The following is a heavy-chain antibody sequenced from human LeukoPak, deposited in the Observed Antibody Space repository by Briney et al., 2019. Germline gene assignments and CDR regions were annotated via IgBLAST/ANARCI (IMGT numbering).Heavy chain of an antibody. D-gene: IGHD6-13*01. CDR2: TYYRSKWYN. V-gene: IGHV6-1*01. CDR3: ERVASSSWYYFDY. CDR1: GDSVSSNSAA. J-gene: IGHJ4*02. Sequence: SQTLSLTCAISGDSVSSNSAAWNWIRQSPSRGLEWLGRTYYRSKWYNDYAVSVKSRITTNPHTSKNQFSLQLNSVTPEATAVYYCERVASSSWYYFDYWGQGTLVTVSS.